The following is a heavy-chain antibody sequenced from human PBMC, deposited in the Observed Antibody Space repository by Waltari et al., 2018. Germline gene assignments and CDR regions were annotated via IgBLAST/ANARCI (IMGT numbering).Heavy chain of an antibody. CDR3: VRGTSTPGIDY. CDR1: GFTFSSYW. Sequence: EVQLVESGGGLVLPGGSLRLSCAVSGFTFSSYWMNWVRQIQGKGLEWVANVNQDGSEKYYVDSVKGRFTISRDDAKNSLYLQMNSLRADDTAIYYCVRGTSTPGIDYWGQGTLVTVSS. J-gene: IGHJ4*02. CDR2: VNQDGSEK. D-gene: IGHD1-7*01. V-gene: IGHV3-7*01.